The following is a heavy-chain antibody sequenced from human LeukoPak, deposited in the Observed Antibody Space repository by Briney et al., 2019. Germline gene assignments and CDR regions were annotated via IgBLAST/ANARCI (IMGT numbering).Heavy chain of an antibody. J-gene: IGHJ4*02. V-gene: IGHV3-23*01. CDR3: AKDAGASSAFFDL. Sequence: GGSLRLSCAAAGFTFTDYGMSWVRQAPGKGLEWVSTINNSGGNTHYADSVKGQFTISRDSSKHTLYLQMNSLTDEDTAIYYCAKDAGASSAFFDLWGQGTLVTVSS. D-gene: IGHD2-8*02. CDR1: GFTFTDYG. CDR2: INNSGGNT.